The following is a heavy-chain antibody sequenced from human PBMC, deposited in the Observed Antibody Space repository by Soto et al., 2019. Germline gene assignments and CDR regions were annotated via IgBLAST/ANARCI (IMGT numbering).Heavy chain of an antibody. J-gene: IGHJ5*02. V-gene: IGHV4-59*01. CDR3: ARGVATIGP. Sequence: QVQLPESGPRLVKPSETLSLTCTVSGDSISSYYWTWIRQPPGKGLEWIGYIYYSGSTNYNPSLKSRVTIAVDTSKNQFSLKLTSVTAADTAVYYCARGVATIGPWGQGTLVTVSS. D-gene: IGHD5-12*01. CDR1: GDSISSYY. CDR2: IYYSGST.